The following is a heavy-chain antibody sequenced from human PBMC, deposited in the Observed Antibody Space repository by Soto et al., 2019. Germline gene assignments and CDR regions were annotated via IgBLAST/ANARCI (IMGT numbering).Heavy chain of an antibody. Sequence: SETLSLTRAVSGFFISSGNYWGWIRKPPGKGLEWIGSIFHGGNTYYNPSLKSRVTISVDMSKNQFSLKLNSVTAADTAVYYCARARWYDAFDVWGQGTVVTASS. CDR1: GFFISSGNY. V-gene: IGHV4-38-2*01. J-gene: IGHJ3*01. CDR2: IFHGGNT. CDR3: ARARWYDAFDV. D-gene: IGHD2-15*01.